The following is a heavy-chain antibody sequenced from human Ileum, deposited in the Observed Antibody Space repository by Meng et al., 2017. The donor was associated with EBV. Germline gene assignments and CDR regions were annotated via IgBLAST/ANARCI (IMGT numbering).Heavy chain of an antibody. CDR2: IYYSGST. CDR1: GGSISSYY. CDR3: ARGGWSLDY. J-gene: IGHJ4*02. D-gene: IGHD2-15*01. Sequence: QVQLQGSGPGLGKPSETLSLTVTVSGGSISSYYWSWIRQPPGKGLEWIGYIYYSGSTNYNPSLKSRVTISVDTSKNQFSLNLSSVTAADTAVYYCARGGWSLDYWGQGTLVTVS. V-gene: IGHV4-59*08.